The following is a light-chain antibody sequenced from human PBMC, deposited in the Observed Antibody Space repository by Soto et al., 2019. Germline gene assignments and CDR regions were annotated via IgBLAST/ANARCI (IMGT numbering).Light chain of an antibody. Sequence: QPVLTQLPSASASLGASVTLTCTLSSGYSNYKVDWYQQRPGKGPRFVMRVGTGGIVGSKGDGIPDRFSVLGSGLNRYLTIKNIQEEDESDYHCGADHGSGSNFVYVFGTGTKVTVL. J-gene: IGLJ1*01. V-gene: IGLV9-49*01. CDR1: SGYSNYK. CDR3: GADHGSGSNFVYV. CDR2: VGTGGIVG.